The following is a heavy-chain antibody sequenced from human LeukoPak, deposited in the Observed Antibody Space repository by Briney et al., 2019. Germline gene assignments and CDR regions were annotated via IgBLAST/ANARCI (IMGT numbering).Heavy chain of an antibody. J-gene: IGHJ4*02. D-gene: IGHD6-19*01. CDR1: GYTFTDYY. CDR2: INPKSGDT. Sequence: ASVKVSCKASGYTFTDYYMHWVRQAPGQAFEWLAWINPKSGDTHYTQKFQGRVTVTTDTSITSVYMELSGLQSDDTAVYYCVRDLTGGSGDWGQGTLVTVSS. CDR3: VRDLTGGSGD. V-gene: IGHV1-2*02.